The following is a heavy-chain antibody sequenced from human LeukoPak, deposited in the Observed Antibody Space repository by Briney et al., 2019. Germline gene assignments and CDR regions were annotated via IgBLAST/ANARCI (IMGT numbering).Heavy chain of an antibody. V-gene: IGHV3-21*06. J-gene: IGHJ4*02. Sequence: GGSLRLSXAASGFTFSIYSMNWVRQAPGKGLEWVSSISSSGTNKYYADSVKGRFTISRDNAKNSLYLQMNSLRAEDTAVYYCASGSYDTRRYDYWGQGILVTVTS. CDR1: GFTFSIYS. D-gene: IGHD1-26*01. CDR3: ASGSYDTRRYDY. CDR2: ISSSGTNK.